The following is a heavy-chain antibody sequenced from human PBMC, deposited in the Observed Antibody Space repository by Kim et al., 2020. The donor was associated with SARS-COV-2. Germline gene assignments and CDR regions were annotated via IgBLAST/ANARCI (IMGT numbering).Heavy chain of an antibody. V-gene: IGHV3-23*01. CDR1: GFTFNDYA. J-gene: IGHJ4*02. Sequence: GGSLRLSCAASGFTFNDYAMNWLRQAPGKGLEWVSGISNGGVAASYPDSVKGRFTISRDNSRNTVFLQMSSLRADDTAVYYCAKDEGGIAARLFDYWGQGALITVST. CDR3: AKDEGGIAARLFDY. CDR2: ISNGGVAA. D-gene: IGHD6-6*01.